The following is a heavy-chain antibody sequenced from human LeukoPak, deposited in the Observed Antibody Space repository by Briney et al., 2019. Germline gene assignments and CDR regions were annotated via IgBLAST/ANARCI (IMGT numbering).Heavy chain of an antibody. CDR1: GGSISSSSYY. J-gene: IGHJ4*02. CDR2: IYYSGST. D-gene: IGHD6-6*01. CDR3: AGRVRAARTFDY. Sequence: SETLSLTCTVSGGSISSSSYYWGWIRQPPGKGLEWIGSIYYSGSTYYNPSLKSRVTISVDTSKNQFSLKLSSVTAADTAVYYCAGRVRAARTFDYWGQGTLVTVSS. V-gene: IGHV4-39*01.